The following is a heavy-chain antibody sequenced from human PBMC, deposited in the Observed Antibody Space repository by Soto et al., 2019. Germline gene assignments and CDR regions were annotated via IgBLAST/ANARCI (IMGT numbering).Heavy chain of an antibody. Sequence: GGSLRLSCTASGFAFSNYAMNWVRQAPGKGLEWVSDITSSEGRTYYADSVKGRFTISRDNAKNTLYLQMNSLRAEDTAVYYCTRSGSSPYYYGMDVWGQGTTVTVSS. CDR1: GFAFSNYA. V-gene: IGHV3-23*01. CDR3: TRSGSSPYYYGMDV. J-gene: IGHJ6*02. D-gene: IGHD6-6*01. CDR2: ITSSEGRT.